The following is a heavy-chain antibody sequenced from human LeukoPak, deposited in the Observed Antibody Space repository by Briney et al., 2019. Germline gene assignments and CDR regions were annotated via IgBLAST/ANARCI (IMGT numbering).Heavy chain of an antibody. D-gene: IGHD2-2*02. J-gene: IGHJ4*02. CDR1: GFTFSSYA. CDR2: ISGSGGST. Sequence: PGGSLRLSCAASGFTFSSYAMSWVRQAPGKGLEWVSAISGSGGSTYYADSLKGRFTISRDNSKNTLYLQMNSLRAEDTALYYCAKPVPAAIMVFDYWGQGTLVTVSS. V-gene: IGHV3-23*01. CDR3: AKPVPAAIMVFDY.